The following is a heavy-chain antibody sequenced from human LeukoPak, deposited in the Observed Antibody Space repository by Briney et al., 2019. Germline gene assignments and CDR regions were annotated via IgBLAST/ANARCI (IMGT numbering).Heavy chain of an antibody. V-gene: IGHV1-24*01. CDR1: GYTLTELS. CDR3: ASTSGVGATMLSAFDI. J-gene: IGHJ3*02. Sequence: ASVKVSCKVSGYTLTELSMHWVRQAPGKGLEWMGGFDPEDGETIYAQKFQGRVTMTEDTSTDTAYMELSSLRSEDTAVYYCASTSGVGATMLSAFDIWGQGTMVTVSS. CDR2: FDPEDGET. D-gene: IGHD1-26*01.